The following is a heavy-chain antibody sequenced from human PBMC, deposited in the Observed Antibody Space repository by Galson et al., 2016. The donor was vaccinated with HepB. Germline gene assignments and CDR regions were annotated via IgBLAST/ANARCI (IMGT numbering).Heavy chain of an antibody. Sequence: SLRLSCAASGFTFNNYAMSWVRQAPGKGLEWVSYISGSSGYTEYADSVKGRFIMSRDNSKNIVFLQMNSLRAEDTAVYFCAKWGILTHHITPTYYDFWGPGTLVTVSS. V-gene: IGHV3-23*01. CDR3: AKWGILTHHITPTYYDF. D-gene: IGHD3-9*01. CDR1: GFTFNNYA. J-gene: IGHJ4*02. CDR2: ISGSSGYT.